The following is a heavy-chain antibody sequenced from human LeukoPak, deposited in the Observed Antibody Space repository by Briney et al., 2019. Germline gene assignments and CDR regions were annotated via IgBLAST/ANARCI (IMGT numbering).Heavy chain of an antibody. Sequence: SETLSLTCTVSGGSISSYYWSWIRQPPGKGLEWIGYIYYSGSTNYNPSLKSRVTISVDKSKNQFSLKLSSVTAADTAVYYCARLASYYYGSGSYSPFNWFDPWGQGTLVTVSS. CDR1: GGSISSYY. CDR3: ARLASYYYGSGSYSPFNWFDP. D-gene: IGHD3-10*01. J-gene: IGHJ5*02. V-gene: IGHV4-59*08. CDR2: IYYSGST.